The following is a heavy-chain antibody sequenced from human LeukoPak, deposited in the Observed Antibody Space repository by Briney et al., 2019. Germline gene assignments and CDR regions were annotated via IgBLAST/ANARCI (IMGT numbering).Heavy chain of an antibody. CDR1: GGPINSSSYY. J-gene: IGHJ5*02. V-gene: IGHV4-39*07. Sequence: PSETLSLTCTVSGGPINSSSYYWSWIRQPPGKGLEWIGSIHYSGSTYYIPSLKSRVTMSVDTSKNQFSLKLSSVTAADTAVYYCAREFAIFGVLGWFDPWGQGTLVTVSS. D-gene: IGHD3-3*01. CDR3: AREFAIFGVLGWFDP. CDR2: IHYSGST.